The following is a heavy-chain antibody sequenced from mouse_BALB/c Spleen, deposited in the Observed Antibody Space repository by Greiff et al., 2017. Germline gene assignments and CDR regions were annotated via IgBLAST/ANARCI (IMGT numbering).Heavy chain of an antibody. D-gene: IGHD2-1*01. J-gene: IGHJ4*01. Sequence: EVMLVESGGGLVQPGGSLRLSCATSGFTFTDYYMSWVRQPPGKALEWLGFIRNKANGYTTEYSASVKGRFTISRDNSQSILYLQMNTLRAEDSATYYCARGRGNYDYYAMDYWGQGTSVTVSS. V-gene: IGHV7-3*02. CDR1: GFTFTDYY. CDR3: ARGRGNYDYYAMDY. CDR2: IRNKANGYTT.